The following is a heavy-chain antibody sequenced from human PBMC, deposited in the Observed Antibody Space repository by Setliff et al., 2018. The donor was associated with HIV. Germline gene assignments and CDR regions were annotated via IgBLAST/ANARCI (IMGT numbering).Heavy chain of an antibody. V-gene: IGHV4-38-2*01. CDR3: NIYYYYYMDV. J-gene: IGHJ6*03. CDR2: SYHSGTT. Sequence: SETLSLTCAVSGYSISIGYYWGWIRQPPGKGLEWIGSSYHSGTTYYNPSLKSRVTISVDTSKNQFSLKLSSVTAADTAVYYCNIYYYYYMDVWGKGTTVTVSS. CDR1: GYSISIGYY.